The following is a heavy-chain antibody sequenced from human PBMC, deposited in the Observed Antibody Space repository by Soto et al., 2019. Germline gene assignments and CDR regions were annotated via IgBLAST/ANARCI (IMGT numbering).Heavy chain of an antibody. D-gene: IGHD2-15*01. CDR3: ARGEVVALGY. CDR1: GGSISSGGYY. Sequence: SETLSLTCTVSGGSISSGGYYWSWIRQHPGKGLEWIGYIYYSGSTYYNPSLKSRVTISVDRSKNQLSLKLSSVTAADTAVYYCARGEVVALGYWGQGTLVTVS. V-gene: IGHV4-31*03. J-gene: IGHJ4*02. CDR2: IYYSGST.